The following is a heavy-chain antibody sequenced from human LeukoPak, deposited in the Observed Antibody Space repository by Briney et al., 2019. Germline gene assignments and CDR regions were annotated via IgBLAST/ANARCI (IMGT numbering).Heavy chain of an antibody. V-gene: IGHV4-59*12. CDR1: GGSISRDY. D-gene: IGHD3-22*01. J-gene: IGHJ3*02. CDR3: ARDPIRITMIVVPRWAFDI. CDR2: IYYTGST. Sequence: SETLSLTCTVSGGSISRDYWSWIRQPPGKGLEWIGYIYYTGSTNYNPSLKSRVTISVDTSKNQFSLKLSSVTAADTAVYYCARDPIRITMIVVPRWAFDIWGQGTMVTVSS.